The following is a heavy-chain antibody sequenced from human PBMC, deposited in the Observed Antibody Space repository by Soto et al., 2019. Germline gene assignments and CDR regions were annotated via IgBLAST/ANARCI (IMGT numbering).Heavy chain of an antibody. CDR3: ARHYCSGGSCYSAPNYYYYYGMDV. Sequence: PGESLKISCKGSGYSFTSYWIGWVRQMPGKGLEWMGIIYPGDSDTRYSPSFQGQVTISADKSISTAYLQWSSLKASDTAMYYCARHYCSGGSCYSAPNYYYYYGMDVWGQGTTVTV. D-gene: IGHD2-15*01. J-gene: IGHJ6*02. V-gene: IGHV5-51*01. CDR1: GYSFTSYW. CDR2: IYPGDSDT.